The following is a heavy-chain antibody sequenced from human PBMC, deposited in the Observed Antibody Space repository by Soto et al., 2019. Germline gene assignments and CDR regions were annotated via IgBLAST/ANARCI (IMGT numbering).Heavy chain of an antibody. V-gene: IGHV1-69*01. CDR2: IIPTFGTA. Sequence: QVQLVQSGAEVKKPGSSVKVSCKASGDTFSSYAISWVRQAPGQGLEWMGGIIPTFGTANYAQKFQGRVTITADESTSTAYMELSSLRSEDTAVYYCARDGSRSRSRASPMDVWGQGTTVTVSS. CDR3: ARDGSRSRSRASPMDV. D-gene: IGHD1-1*01. CDR1: GDTFSSYA. J-gene: IGHJ6*02.